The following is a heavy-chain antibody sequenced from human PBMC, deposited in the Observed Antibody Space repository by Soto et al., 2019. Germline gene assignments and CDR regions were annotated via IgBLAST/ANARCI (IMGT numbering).Heavy chain of an antibody. V-gene: IGHV1-2*02. CDR3: ARDLAKGGGSAGFDY. CDR2: INTKSGCT. J-gene: IGHJ4*02. Sequence: QVQLLQSGAEVKKPGASVKVSCKASGDTFTANYIHWVRQAPGQGLEWMGWINTKSGCTKYPQKFQGRVTMTRDTSLSTVYMTLTRLTSDDTAVYYCARDLAKGGGSAGFDYWGQGTLVTVSS. CDR1: GDTFTANY. D-gene: IGHD1-26*01.